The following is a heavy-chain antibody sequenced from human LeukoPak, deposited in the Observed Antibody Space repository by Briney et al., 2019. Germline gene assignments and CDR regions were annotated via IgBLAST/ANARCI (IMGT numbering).Heavy chain of an antibody. D-gene: IGHD3-22*01. Sequence: GGSLRLSCATSGFTFSTSWMHWVRQAPGKGLVWVSRIDTDGNTRDYADSVKGRFTISRDNAKNTLYLQMNSLRAEDTAVYYCVRDMGYYDKVWGQGTLVTVSS. CDR3: VRDMGYYDKV. J-gene: IGHJ4*02. V-gene: IGHV3-74*01. CDR1: GFTFSTSW. CDR2: IDTDGNTR.